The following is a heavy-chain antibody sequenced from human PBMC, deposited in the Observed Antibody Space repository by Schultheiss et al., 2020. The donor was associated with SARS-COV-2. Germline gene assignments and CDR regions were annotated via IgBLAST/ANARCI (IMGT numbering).Heavy chain of an antibody. V-gene: IGHV1-18*04. CDR3: AGYYDFWSGYPYYYGMDV. D-gene: IGHD3-3*01. Sequence: ASVKVSCKASGYTFTGYYMHWVRQAPGQGLEWMGWISAYNGNTNYAQKLQGRVTMTTDTSTSTAYMELRSLRSDDTALYYCAGYYDFWSGYPYYYGMDVWGQGTTVTVSS. CDR2: ISAYNGNT. CDR1: GYTFTGYY. J-gene: IGHJ6*02.